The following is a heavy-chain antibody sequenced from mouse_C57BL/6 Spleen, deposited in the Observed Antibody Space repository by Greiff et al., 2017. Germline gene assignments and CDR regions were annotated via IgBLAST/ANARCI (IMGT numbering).Heavy chain of an antibody. V-gene: IGHV1-22*01. D-gene: IGHD6-1*01. CDR2: INPNNGGT. J-gene: IGHJ3*02. CDR1: GYTFTDYN. Sequence: EVKLVESGPELVKPGASVKMSCKASGYTFTDYNMHWVKQSHGKSLEWIGYINPNNGGTSYNQKFTGKATLTVNKSSSTAYVELRSLTSECSAVYYCARYPLPFTGAEWGQGTLLSVSA. CDR3: ARYPLPFTGAE.